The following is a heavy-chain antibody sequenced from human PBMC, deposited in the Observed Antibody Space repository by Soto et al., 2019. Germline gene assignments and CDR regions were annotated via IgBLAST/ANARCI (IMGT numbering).Heavy chain of an antibody. CDR2: IKQDGSEY. Sequence: EVQLVESVGGLVQPGGSLRLSCAASGFTFSTYWMTWVRQAPGKGLEWVANIKQDGSEYYYVGSVKGRFTISRDNAKNSLYLQMNSLRAEDTAVYYCARGAFPTWGSYPLDYWGQGTLVTVSS. J-gene: IGHJ4*02. CDR3: ARGAFPTWGSYPLDY. V-gene: IGHV3-7*04. CDR1: GFTFSTYW. D-gene: IGHD3-16*02.